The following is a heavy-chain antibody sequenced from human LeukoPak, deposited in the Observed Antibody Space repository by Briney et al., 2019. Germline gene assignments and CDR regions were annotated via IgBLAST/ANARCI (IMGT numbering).Heavy chain of an antibody. V-gene: IGHV4-59*08. CDR2: IYYSGST. CDR1: GGSISPYY. Sequence: SETLSLTCTVSGGSISPYYWSWIRQPPGKGLEYIGYIYYSGSTNYNPSLKSRVTISLDTSKNQFSLTLTSVSAADTAVYYCTRLGRDGYNFGRYYFERWGQGTLVTVSS. J-gene: IGHJ4*02. CDR3: TRLGRDGYNFGRYYFER. D-gene: IGHD5-24*01.